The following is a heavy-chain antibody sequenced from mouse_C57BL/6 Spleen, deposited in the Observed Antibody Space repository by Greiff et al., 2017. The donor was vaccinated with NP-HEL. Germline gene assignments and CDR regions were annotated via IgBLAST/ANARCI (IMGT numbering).Heavy chain of an antibody. D-gene: IGHD2-4*01. J-gene: IGHJ2*01. Sequence: QVQLQQPGAELVRPGASVTLSCKASGYTFTDYEMHWVKQTPVHGLEWIGAIDPETGGTAYNQKFKGKAILTADKSSSTAYMELRSLTSEDSAVYYCTRRANDYDVEDFDYWGQGTTLTVSS. CDR1: GYTFTDYE. CDR3: TRRANDYDVEDFDY. V-gene: IGHV1-15*01. CDR2: IDPETGGT.